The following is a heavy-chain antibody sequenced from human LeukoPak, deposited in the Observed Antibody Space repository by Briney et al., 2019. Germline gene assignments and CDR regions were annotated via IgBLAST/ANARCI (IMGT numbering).Heavy chain of an antibody. V-gene: IGHV1-18*01. CDR1: GYTFTSYG. CDR3: ARDLDLGYGGPYYYYGMDV. Sequence: GASVKVSCKASGYTFTSYGISWVRQAPGQGLEWMGWIGAYNGNTNYAQKLQGRVTMTTDTSTSTAYMELRSLRSDDTAVYYCARDLDLGYGGPYYYYGMDVWGQGTTVTVSS. D-gene: IGHD4-23*01. CDR2: IGAYNGNT. J-gene: IGHJ6*02.